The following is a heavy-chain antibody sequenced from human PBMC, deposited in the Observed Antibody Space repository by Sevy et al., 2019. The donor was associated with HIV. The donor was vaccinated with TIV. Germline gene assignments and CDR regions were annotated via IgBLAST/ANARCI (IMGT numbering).Heavy chain of an antibody. CDR1: GGSITSFY. V-gene: IGHV4-59*08. J-gene: IGHJ4*02. Sequence: SETLSLTCTVSGGSITSFYWNWIRQPPGKGLEWIANIYYNGHINYNPSLKSRVTLSLDTSKNQFSLRLSYVTAADTAMYYCAGENAWGRGYSWGQGTLVTVSS. D-gene: IGHD1-26*01. CDR2: IYYNGHI. CDR3: AGENAWGRGYS.